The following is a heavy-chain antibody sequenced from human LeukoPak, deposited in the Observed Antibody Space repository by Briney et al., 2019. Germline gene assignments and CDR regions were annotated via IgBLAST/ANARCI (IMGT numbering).Heavy chain of an antibody. CDR2: IYNGDNT. CDR3: ARASRWLAFDN. CDR1: RFTVSNNH. Sequence: GGSLRLSCVASRFTVSNNHMNCVRQAPGKGLEWVSVIYNGDNTYYADSVQGRFTISKDNSKNTLYLQMSSLRPEDTAVYFCARASRWLAFDNWGQGTLVTVSS. V-gene: IGHV3-66*01. J-gene: IGHJ4*02. D-gene: IGHD6-19*01.